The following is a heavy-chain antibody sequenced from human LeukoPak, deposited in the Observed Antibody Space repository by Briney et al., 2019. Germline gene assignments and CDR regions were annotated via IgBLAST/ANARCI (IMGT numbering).Heavy chain of an antibody. CDR2: IKQDGSEK. CDR3: ASWGYCSGGSCYRPLDY. J-gene: IGHJ4*02. CDR1: GFTFSTYW. V-gene: IGHV3-7*01. Sequence: GGSLRLSCAASGFTFSTYWMSWVRQAPGEGLEWVANIKQDGSEKYYVDCLKNRFTNVRDNGKNSLYQQMNSLIAEDTAVYYCASWGYCSGGSCYRPLDYWGQGTLVTVSS. D-gene: IGHD2-15*01.